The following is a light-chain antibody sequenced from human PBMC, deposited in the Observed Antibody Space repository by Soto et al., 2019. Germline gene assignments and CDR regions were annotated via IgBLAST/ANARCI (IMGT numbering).Light chain of an antibody. CDR2: DAS. V-gene: IGKV1-5*01. J-gene: IGKJ1*01. CDR3: QQYNSYPT. CDR1: QSISSW. Sequence: DIQMTQSPSTLSASVGDRVTITCWASQSISSWLAWYQQKPGKAPKFLIYDASSLESGVPSRFSGSGSGTEFTLTISSLQPDDIATYYCQQYNSYPTFGQGTKVEIK.